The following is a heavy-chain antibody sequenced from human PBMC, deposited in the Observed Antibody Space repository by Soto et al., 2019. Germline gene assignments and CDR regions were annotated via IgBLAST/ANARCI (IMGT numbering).Heavy chain of an antibody. V-gene: IGHV3-30-3*01. J-gene: IGHJ6*02. Sequence: QVQRVESGGGVVQPGRSLRLSCAASGFTFSSYAMHWVRQAPGKGLEWVAVISYDGSNKYYADSVKGRFTISRDNSKNTLYLQMNSLRAEDTAVYYCARGAAAGADYGMDVWGQGTTVTVSS. CDR3: ARGAAAGADYGMDV. CDR2: ISYDGSNK. CDR1: GFTFSSYA. D-gene: IGHD6-13*01.